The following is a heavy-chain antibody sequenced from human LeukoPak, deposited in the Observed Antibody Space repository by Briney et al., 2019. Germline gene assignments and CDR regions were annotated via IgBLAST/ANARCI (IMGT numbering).Heavy chain of an antibody. CDR2: IYYSGST. J-gene: IGHJ4*02. V-gene: IGHV4-59*01. CDR3: AREEALGSGSFDY. D-gene: IGHD1-26*01. Sequence: SSETLSLTCTVSGGSISTYYWSWIRQPPGKGLEWIGYIYYSGSTSYNPSLKSRVTISVDTSKNQFSLKLSSVTAADTAVYYCAREEALGSGSFDYWGQGTLVTVPS. CDR1: GGSISTYY.